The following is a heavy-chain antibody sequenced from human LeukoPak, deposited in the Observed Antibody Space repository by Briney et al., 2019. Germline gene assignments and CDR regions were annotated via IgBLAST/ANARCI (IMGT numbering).Heavy chain of an antibody. CDR3: ARDPDSSDYYFDPYFDY. Sequence: SETLSLTCTVSGGSINSRSYYWGWVRQPPGKGLEWIASVYASGRTYYNPSLKSRVSMSLDTSKNQFSLKLSSVTAADTAVYYCARDPDSSDYYFDPYFDYWGQGTLVTVSS. J-gene: IGHJ4*02. V-gene: IGHV4-39*07. CDR2: VYASGRT. D-gene: IGHD3-22*01. CDR1: GGSINSRSYY.